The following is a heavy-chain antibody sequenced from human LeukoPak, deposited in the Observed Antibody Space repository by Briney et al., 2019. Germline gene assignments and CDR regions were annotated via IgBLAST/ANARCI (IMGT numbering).Heavy chain of an antibody. CDR2: ISGSGGST. CDR1: GFAFSSDA. Sequence: GGSLRLSCAASGFAFSSDAMSWGREAPGKGLEWVSAISGSGGSTYYADSGKGRFTISSDNSKTTLYLQMHSLRAEDTAVYYCAKARYSCYPYWGQGTLVTVSS. CDR3: AKARYSCYPY. D-gene: IGHD2-15*01. V-gene: IGHV3-23*01. J-gene: IGHJ4*02.